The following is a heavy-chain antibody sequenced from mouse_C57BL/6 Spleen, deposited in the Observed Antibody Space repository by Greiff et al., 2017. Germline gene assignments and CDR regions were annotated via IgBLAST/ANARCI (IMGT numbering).Heavy chain of an antibody. V-gene: IGHV5-17*01. CDR2: ISSGSSTI. CDR3: ARLITTVAMDD. Sequence: EVKLVESGGGLVKPGGSLKLSCAASGFTFSDYGMHWVRQAPEKGLEWVAYISSGSSTIYYADTVKGRFTISRDNAKNTLFLQMTSLRSEDTAMYYCARLITTVAMDDWGQGTSVTVSS. CDR1: GFTFSDYG. D-gene: IGHD1-1*01. J-gene: IGHJ4*01.